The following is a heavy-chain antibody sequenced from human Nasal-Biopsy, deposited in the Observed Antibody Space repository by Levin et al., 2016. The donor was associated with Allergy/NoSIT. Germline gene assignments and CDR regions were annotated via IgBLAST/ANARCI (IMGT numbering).Heavy chain of an antibody. D-gene: IGHD3-16*01. J-gene: IGHJ6*02. CDR3: ATVYTDIGWGPERPDQKYYYNGMNV. V-gene: IGHV5-51*01. CDR2: IYAGDSET. Sequence: GGSLRLSCKGVGYSFGTYSVVWVRQVPGKGLEWMGVIYAGDSETRYSPSFQGQVTISVDRSVNTAFLQWRSLQASDSATYYCATVYTDIGWGPERPDQKYYYNGMNVWGQGTTVTVSS. CDR1: GYSFGTYS.